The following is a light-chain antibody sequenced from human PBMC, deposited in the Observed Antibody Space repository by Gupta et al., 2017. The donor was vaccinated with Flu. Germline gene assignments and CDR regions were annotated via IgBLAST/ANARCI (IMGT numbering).Light chain of an antibody. CDR1: KIGRKS. V-gene: IGLV3-21*02. J-gene: IGLJ2*01. CDR3: QLWDSSSDHP. CDR2: DDG. Sequence: SYVLTQPPSVSVAPGQTARITCGGNKIGRKSVHWYQQKPGQAPALVVYDDGDRPSGIPERFSGSNSGNTATLTISRVEAGDEADYYCQLWDSSSDHPIGGGTNLTVL.